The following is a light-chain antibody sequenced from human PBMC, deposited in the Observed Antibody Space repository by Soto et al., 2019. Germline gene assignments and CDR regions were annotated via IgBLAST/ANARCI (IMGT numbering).Light chain of an antibody. CDR3: FSYTSSVTLHV. CDR2: DVS. V-gene: IGLV2-14*03. CDR1: SSDIGTYNF. J-gene: IGLJ1*01. Sequence: QSALTQPASVSGSPGQSITVSCTGTSSDIGTYNFVSWYQQHPGKAPRLMIYDVSNRHSGVSNRFSGSKSGNTASLTISGLQAEDEADYYCFSYTSSVTLHVFGTGTKVTVL.